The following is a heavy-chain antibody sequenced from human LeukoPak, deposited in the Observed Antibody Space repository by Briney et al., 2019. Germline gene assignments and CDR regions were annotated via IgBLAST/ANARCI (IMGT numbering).Heavy chain of an antibody. Sequence: GESLKISCKGSGYTFVSHWIAWVRQMPGKGLEWMGIIYPGDSDTRYSPSFRGQVIISADKSITIAYLQWRSLKASDTAMYYCARHNLYTGSDYPDFDYWGQGTLVTVSS. V-gene: IGHV5-51*01. J-gene: IGHJ4*02. D-gene: IGHD1-26*01. CDR2: IYPGDSDT. CDR3: ARHNLYTGSDYPDFDY. CDR1: GYTFVSHW.